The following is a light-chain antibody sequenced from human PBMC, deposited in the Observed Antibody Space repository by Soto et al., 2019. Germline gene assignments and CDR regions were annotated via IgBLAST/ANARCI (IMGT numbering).Light chain of an antibody. V-gene: IGLV2-14*01. CDR1: SSDVGGYDS. J-gene: IGLJ1*01. CDR2: GVN. CDR3: STYTGRATVV. Sequence: QSALTQPASASGSPGQSITISCTGTSSDVGGYDSVSWYQKQPDKAPKLIIYGVNNRPSGVSSRFSGSKSGNTASLTISGLRPDDEADDFCSTYTGRATVVFGTGTKLTVL.